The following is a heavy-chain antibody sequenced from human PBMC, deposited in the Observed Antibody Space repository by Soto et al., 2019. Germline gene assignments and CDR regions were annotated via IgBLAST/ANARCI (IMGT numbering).Heavy chain of an antibody. CDR1: GFTFSSYS. V-gene: IGHV3-21*01. Sequence: GGSLRLSCAASGFTFSSYSMNWVRQAPGKGLEWVSSISSSSSYIYYADSVKGRFTISRDNAKNSLYLQMNSLRAEDTAVYYCARDPYSSSDEYYYYYGMDVWGQGTTVTVSS. J-gene: IGHJ6*02. CDR3: ARDPYSSSDEYYYYYGMDV. CDR2: ISSSSSYI. D-gene: IGHD6-6*01.